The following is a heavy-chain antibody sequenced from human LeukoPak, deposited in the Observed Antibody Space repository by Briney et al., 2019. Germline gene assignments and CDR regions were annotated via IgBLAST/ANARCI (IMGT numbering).Heavy chain of an antibody. V-gene: IGHV4-39*01. CDR2: IYYSGNT. J-gene: IGHJ4*02. Sequence: SETLSLTCTVSGGSISSSSYYWGWIRQPPGKGLEWIGTIYYSGNTYYNPSLKSRVTISEDTSKNQFSLKLSSVTAADTAVYYCARPAYGSGSYSGFDYWGQGTLVTVSS. CDR1: GGSISSSSYY. D-gene: IGHD3-10*01. CDR3: ARPAYGSGSYSGFDY.